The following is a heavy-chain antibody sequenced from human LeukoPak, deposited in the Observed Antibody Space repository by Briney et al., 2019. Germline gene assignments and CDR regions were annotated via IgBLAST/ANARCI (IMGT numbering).Heavy chain of an antibody. V-gene: IGHV4-61*01. J-gene: IGHJ4*02. CDR1: GGSVSSGSYY. CDR2: IYYSGST. Sequence: SETLSLTCTVSGGSVSSGSYYWSWIRQPPGKGLEWIGYIYYSGSTNYNPSLKSRVTISVDTSKNQFSLKLSSVTAADTAVYYCARGLYSSGWFFDCRGQGTLVTVSS. CDR3: ARGLYSSGWFFDC. D-gene: IGHD6-19*01.